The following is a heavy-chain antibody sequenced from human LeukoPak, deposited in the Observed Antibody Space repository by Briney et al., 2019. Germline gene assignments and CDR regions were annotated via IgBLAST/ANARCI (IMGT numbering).Heavy chain of an antibody. CDR3: ARVGGRGSIGGDC. CDR2: IKSDGSST. D-gene: IGHD3-10*01. CDR1: GFAFSTYW. Sequence: GGSLRLSCAASGFAFSTYWMHWVRQAPGKGLVWVSRIKSDGSSTAYADFVKGRFTVSRDNAKNTLYLQMRSLRADDTAMYFCARVGGRGSIGGDCWGQGTLVTVSS. V-gene: IGHV3-74*03. J-gene: IGHJ4*02.